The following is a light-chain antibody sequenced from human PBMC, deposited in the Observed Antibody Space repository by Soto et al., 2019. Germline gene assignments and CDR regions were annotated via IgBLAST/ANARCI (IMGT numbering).Light chain of an antibody. CDR2: EGS. J-gene: IGLJ2*01. V-gene: IGLV2-23*01. CDR3: CSDAGTTSFV. CDR1: SSDVGSNNL. Sequence: QSALTQPASVSGSPGQSITISCTGSSSDVGSNNLVSWYQQHPGKAPQFMIYEGSKRHPGISNRFSGSKSGNTAPLTICGLQAEDEADYYCCSDAGTTSFVFGGGTKLTVL.